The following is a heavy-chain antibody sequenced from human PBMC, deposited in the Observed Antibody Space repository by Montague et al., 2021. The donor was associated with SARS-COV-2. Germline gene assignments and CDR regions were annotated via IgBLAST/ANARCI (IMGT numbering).Heavy chain of an antibody. CDR3: AKVAGSHDTFDI. Sequence: SETLSLTCTVSGGSITGSSYYWAWVRRSPGKGLEWLGSIFYSGSTYDNPSLKSRVTMSLDTSKNQFSLNLTSVTAADTAVYYCAKVAGSHDTFDIWGRGTMVTVSS. V-gene: IGHV4-39*07. CDR2: IFYSGST. J-gene: IGHJ3*02. CDR1: GGSITGSSYY. D-gene: IGHD6-19*01.